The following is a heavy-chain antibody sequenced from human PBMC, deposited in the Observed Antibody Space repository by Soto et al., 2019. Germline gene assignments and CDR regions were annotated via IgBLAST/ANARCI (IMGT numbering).Heavy chain of an antibody. CDR1: VGPVSNAGYF. CDR3: ARDSSPITGTTIFDY. Sequence: SETLSLTCTVSVGPVSNAGYFWNWIRQHPGKGLEWIGYIYYSGSTYYNPSLKSRLTISVDTSKNQFSLRLSSVTAADTAVYYCARDSSPITGTTIFDYWGQGSLVTVSS. J-gene: IGHJ4*02. D-gene: IGHD1-7*01. CDR2: IYYSGST. V-gene: IGHV4-31*03.